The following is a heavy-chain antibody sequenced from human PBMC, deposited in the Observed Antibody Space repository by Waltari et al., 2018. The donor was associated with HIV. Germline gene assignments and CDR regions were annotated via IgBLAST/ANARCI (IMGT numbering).Heavy chain of an antibody. Sequence: RLSCEASGFSFRRYAMNWVRQAPGKGLQWLSYISSNSEYIYYVHSVQGRFTISRDNAKSSVFLQMDNVRDEDTATYYCATTVTTRGTFDYWGQGTVVAV. CDR3: ATTVTTRGTFDY. CDR1: GFSFRRYA. J-gene: IGHJ4*02. CDR2: ISSNSEYI. D-gene: IGHD4-17*01. V-gene: IGHV3-21*06.